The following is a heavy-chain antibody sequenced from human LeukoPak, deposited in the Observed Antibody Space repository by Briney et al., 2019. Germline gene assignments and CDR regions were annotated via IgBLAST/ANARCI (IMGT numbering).Heavy chain of an antibody. CDR3: AKAVFGRQCSTSCYYDY. CDR1: GFTFSSYD. Sequence: GGSLRLSCAASGFTFSSYDMNWVRQAPGMGLEWVSRISGGGGTTYYADSVKGRFTLSRDNSKNTLYLQMNSLRAEDTAVYYCAKAVFGRQCSTSCYYDYWGQGTLVTVSS. V-gene: IGHV3-23*01. D-gene: IGHD2-2*01. CDR2: ISGGGGTT. J-gene: IGHJ4*02.